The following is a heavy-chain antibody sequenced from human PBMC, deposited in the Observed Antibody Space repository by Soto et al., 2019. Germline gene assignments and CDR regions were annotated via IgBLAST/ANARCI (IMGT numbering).Heavy chain of an antibody. Sequence: SVKVSCKASGGTFSSYAISWVRQAPGQGLEWMGGIIPIFGTANYAQKFQGRVTITADKSTSTAYMELSSLRTEYTAGYYCSRVSVAAYYYGMDVWGQGTTVTVSS. J-gene: IGHJ6*02. CDR1: GGTFSSYA. CDR2: IIPIFGTA. CDR3: SRVSVAAYYYGMDV. D-gene: IGHD2-15*01. V-gene: IGHV1-69*06.